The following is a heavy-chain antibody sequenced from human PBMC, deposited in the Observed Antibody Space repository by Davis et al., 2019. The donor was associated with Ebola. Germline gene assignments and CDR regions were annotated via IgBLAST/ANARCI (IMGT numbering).Heavy chain of an antibody. Sequence: PSETLSLTCTVSGGSISSGDYYWSWIRQPPGKGLEWIGYIYYSGSTYYNPSLKSRVTISVDTSKNQFSLKLSSVTAADTAVYYCARVGRSISGYYYYMDVWGKGTTVTVSS. CDR2: IYYSGST. CDR3: ARVGRSISGYYYYMDV. CDR1: GGSISSGDYY. V-gene: IGHV4-30-4*01. J-gene: IGHJ6*03. D-gene: IGHD2-15*01.